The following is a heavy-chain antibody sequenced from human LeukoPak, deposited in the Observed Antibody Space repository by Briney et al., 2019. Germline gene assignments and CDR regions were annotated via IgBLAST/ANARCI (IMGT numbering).Heavy chain of an antibody. CDR3: ARDGYSGYVGYYYYYMDV. CDR1: GFSFSSYA. J-gene: IGHJ6*03. V-gene: IGHV3-53*01. CDR2: IYSGGST. D-gene: IGHD5-12*01. Sequence: PGGSLRLSCTDSGFSFSSYAMSWVRQAPGRGLEWVSVIYSGGSTYYADSVKGRFTISRDNSKNTLYLQMNSLRAEDTAVYYCARDGYSGYVGYYYYYMDVWGKGTTVTVSS.